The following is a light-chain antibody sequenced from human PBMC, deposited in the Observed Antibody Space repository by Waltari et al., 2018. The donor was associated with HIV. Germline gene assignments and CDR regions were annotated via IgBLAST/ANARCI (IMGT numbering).Light chain of an antibody. CDR1: KNNVDHQG. CDR3: AAWDTSLGGWV. Sequence: QAGLTQPPSLSKDLRQTATLTCPGDKNNVDHQGAAWLKHRQGHPPKLLFYRNNNRPSGIPDRFSAFRSGDTASLNISGLLADDEADYVCAAWDTSLGGWVFGGGTQLTVL. J-gene: IGLJ3*02. V-gene: IGLV10-54*04. CDR2: RNN.